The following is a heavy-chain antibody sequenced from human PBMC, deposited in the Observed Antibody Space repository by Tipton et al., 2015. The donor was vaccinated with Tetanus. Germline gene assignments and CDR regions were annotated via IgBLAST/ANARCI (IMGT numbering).Heavy chain of an antibody. CDR3: ARAISSRWGKHDAFDI. J-gene: IGHJ3*02. CDR2: IKEDGSVK. D-gene: IGHD3-16*01. V-gene: IGHV3-7*01. CDR1: GFTFSNYW. Sequence: SLRLSCVASGFTFSNYWMSWVRQAPGKGPEWVANIKEDGSVKGYVDSVKGRFTISRDNAKNSLSLQMSSLRGEDTAVYYCARAISSRWGKHDAFDIWGQGTTVAVSP.